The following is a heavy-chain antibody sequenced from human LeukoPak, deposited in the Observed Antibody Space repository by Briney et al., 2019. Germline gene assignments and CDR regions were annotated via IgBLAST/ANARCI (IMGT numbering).Heavy chain of an antibody. J-gene: IGHJ5*02. Sequence: ASVKVSCKASGYTFTGYYMHWVRQAPGQGLEWMGWINPNSGGTNYAQKFQGRVTMTRDTSISTAYMELSRLRSDDTAVYYCASTQQCQLLSSNWFDPWGQGTLVTVSS. V-gene: IGHV1-2*02. CDR3: ASTQQCQLLSSNWFDP. D-gene: IGHD2-2*01. CDR2: INPNSGGT. CDR1: GYTFTGYY.